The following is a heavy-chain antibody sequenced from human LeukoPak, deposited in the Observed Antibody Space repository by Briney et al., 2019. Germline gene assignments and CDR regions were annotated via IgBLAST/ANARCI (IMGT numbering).Heavy chain of an antibody. D-gene: IGHD1-26*01. Sequence: ASVKVSCKASGYTFTGYYMHWVRQAPGQGLERMGWINPNSGGTNYAQKFQGRVTMTRDTSISTAYMELSRLRSDDTAVYYCARAGFVVGADGLTYYYYYMDVWGKGTTVTVSS. CDR3: ARAGFVVGADGLTYYYYYMDV. J-gene: IGHJ6*03. CDR1: GYTFTGYY. CDR2: INPNSGGT. V-gene: IGHV1-2*02.